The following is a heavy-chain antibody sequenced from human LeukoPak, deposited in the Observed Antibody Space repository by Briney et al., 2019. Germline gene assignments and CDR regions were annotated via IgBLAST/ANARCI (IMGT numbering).Heavy chain of an antibody. J-gene: IGHJ6*03. Sequence: SQTLSLTCAISGDSVSSNSAARNWIRQSPSRGLEWLGRTYYRSKWYNDYAVSVKSRITINPDTSKNQFSLQLNSVTPEDTAVYYCAREAPMATIHNYYYYMDVWGKGTTVTVSS. CDR1: GDSVSSNSAA. CDR3: AREAPMATIHNYYYYMDV. V-gene: IGHV6-1*01. CDR2: TYYRSKWYN. D-gene: IGHD5-24*01.